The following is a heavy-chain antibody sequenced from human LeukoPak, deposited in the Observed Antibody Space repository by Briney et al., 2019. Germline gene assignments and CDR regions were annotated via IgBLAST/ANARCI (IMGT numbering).Heavy chain of an antibody. CDR1: GYSISSGYY. D-gene: IGHD3-22*01. CDR3: ARDPYYYDSSGYYRNAYLDY. J-gene: IGHJ4*02. Sequence: PSETLSLTCTVSGYSISSGYYWGWIRQPPGKGLEWIGSIYHSGSTYYNPSLKSRVTISVDTSKNQFSLKLSSVTAADTAVYYCARDPYYYDSSGYYRNAYLDYWGQGTLVTVSS. CDR2: IYHSGST. V-gene: IGHV4-38-2*02.